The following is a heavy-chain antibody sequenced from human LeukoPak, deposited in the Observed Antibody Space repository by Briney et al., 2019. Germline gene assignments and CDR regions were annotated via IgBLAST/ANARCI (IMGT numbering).Heavy chain of an antibody. CDR1: GFIFSDYS. J-gene: IGHJ4*02. Sequence: PGGSLRLSCAASGFIFSDYSMNWVRQAPGKGLEWVSSISSSGSYIYYADSMQGRFTISRDNAKNSLFLQMSSLRAEDTAVYYCVRDLGEIQLWSSYYFDSWGQGTLVTVPS. D-gene: IGHD5-18*01. CDR2: ISSSGSYI. V-gene: IGHV3-21*01. CDR3: VRDLGEIQLWSSYYFDS.